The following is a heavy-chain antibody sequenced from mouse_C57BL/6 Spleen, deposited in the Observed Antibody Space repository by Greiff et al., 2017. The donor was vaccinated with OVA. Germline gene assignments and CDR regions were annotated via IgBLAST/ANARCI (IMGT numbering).Heavy chain of an antibody. J-gene: IGHJ2*01. CDR2: IYLGDGDT. CDR3: ASTGPTGGYFDY. D-gene: IGHD2-1*01. V-gene: IGHV1-82*01. CDR1: GYAFSSSW. Sequence: QVQLQQSGPELVKPGASVKISCKASGYAFSSSWMNWVKQRPGKGLEWIGRIYLGDGDTNYNGKFKGKATLTADKSSSTAYMQLSSLTSEDSAVYFCASTGPTGGYFDYWGQGTTLTVSS.